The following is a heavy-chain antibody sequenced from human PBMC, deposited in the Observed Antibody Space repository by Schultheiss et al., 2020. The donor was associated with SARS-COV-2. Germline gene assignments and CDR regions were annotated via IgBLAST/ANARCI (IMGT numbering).Heavy chain of an antibody. V-gene: IGHV5-51*01. CDR3: ARTQIPTIFGVVTSRYYYYMDV. D-gene: IGHD3-3*01. CDR2: IYPGDSAT. J-gene: IGHJ6*03. Sequence: GASLKISCKGSGYSSTSYWIGWVRQMPGKGLEWMGIIYPGDSATSYSPSFQGQVTISADKSISTAYLQWSSLKASDTAMYYCARTQIPTIFGVVTSRYYYYMDVWGKGTTVTVSS. CDR1: GYSSTSYW.